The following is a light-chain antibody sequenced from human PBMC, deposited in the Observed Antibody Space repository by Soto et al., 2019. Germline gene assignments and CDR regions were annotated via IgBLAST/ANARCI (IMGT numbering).Light chain of an antibody. J-gene: IGKJ1*01. CDR1: QSILSY. Sequence: DIVMTQSPATLSVSLGDRATLTCRASQSILSYLAWYQHKPGQAPRLLIFGASTRATGIPARFSGSGSETEFTLTISSLQPDDSATYYCQPYNSYSGAFGQGTKVDIK. V-gene: IGKV3-15*01. CDR3: QPYNSYSGA. CDR2: GAS.